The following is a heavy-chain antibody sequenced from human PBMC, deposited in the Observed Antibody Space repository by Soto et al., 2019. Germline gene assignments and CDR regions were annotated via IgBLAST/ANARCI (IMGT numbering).Heavy chain of an antibody. CDR3: AKVSRFLDSGLI. CDR1: GFTFSTYA. D-gene: IGHD3-10*01. Sequence: EVQLLESGGGLVQPGGSLRLSCTASGFTFSTYAMTWVRQAPGKGLEWVSAISGGGGPTYYADSVKGRFTISRDNSKNTLYLQMNSPRADDTAVYYCAKVSRFLDSGLIWGQGTLVTVSS. J-gene: IGHJ3*02. V-gene: IGHV3-23*01. CDR2: ISGGGGPT.